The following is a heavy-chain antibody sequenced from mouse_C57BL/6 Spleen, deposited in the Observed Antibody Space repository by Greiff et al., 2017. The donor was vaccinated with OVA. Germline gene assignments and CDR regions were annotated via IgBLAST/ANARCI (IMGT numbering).Heavy chain of an antibody. CDR1: GYTFTDYE. D-gene: IGHD1-1*01. CDR2: IDPETGGT. CDR3: TRASITTVGEGCAMDD. V-gene: IGHV1-15*01. Sequence: VQLQQSGAELVRPGASVTLSCKASGYTFTDYEMHWVKQTPVHGLEWIGAIDPETGGTAYNQKFKGKAILTAANSSSTAYMELRSLTSEDSAVYYCTRASITTVGEGCAMDDWGQGTSVTVSS. J-gene: IGHJ4*01.